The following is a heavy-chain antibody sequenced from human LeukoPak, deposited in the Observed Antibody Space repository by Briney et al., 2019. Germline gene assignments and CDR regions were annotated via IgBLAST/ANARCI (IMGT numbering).Heavy chain of an antibody. CDR3: ARVGYSGSYYAIDY. J-gene: IGHJ4*02. Sequence: ASVKVSCKVSGYTLTELSMHWVRQAPGKGLEWMGGFDPEGGETIYAQKFQGRVTMTEDTSTDTAYMELSSLRSEDAAVYYCARVGYSGSYYAIDYWGQGTLVTVSS. D-gene: IGHD1-26*01. CDR2: FDPEGGET. V-gene: IGHV1-24*01. CDR1: GYTLTELS.